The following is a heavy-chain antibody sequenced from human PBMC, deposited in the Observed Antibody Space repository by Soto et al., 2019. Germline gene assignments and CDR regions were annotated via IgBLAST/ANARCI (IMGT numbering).Heavy chain of an antibody. J-gene: IGHJ5*02. CDR3: ASKSGMVYAGAIDP. CDR2: IYYSVST. CDR1: GVSISSSSYY. Sequence: TLSLTCTVSGVSISSSSYYWGCIRQPPGNGLEWIGSIYYSVSTYYNPSLKSRVTISVDTSKNQFSLKLSSVTAADTAVYYCASKSGMVYAGAIDPWGQGTLVTVSS. D-gene: IGHD2-8*01. V-gene: IGHV4-39*01.